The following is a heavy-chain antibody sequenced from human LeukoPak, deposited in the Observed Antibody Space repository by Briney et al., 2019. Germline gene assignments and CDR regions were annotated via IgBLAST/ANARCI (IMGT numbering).Heavy chain of an antibody. Sequence: GASVKVSCKASGYTFPNYHIGWVRRAPGHGLEWMGWISAYNGHAEYAQSLQGRVTMTTDTSTSTAYMELRSLRSDDTAVYYCARDLGIAGYENWGQGTLVTVSS. J-gene: IGHJ4*02. D-gene: IGHD3-9*01. CDR1: GYTFPNYH. CDR2: ISAYNGHA. V-gene: IGHV1-18*01. CDR3: ARDLGIAGYEN.